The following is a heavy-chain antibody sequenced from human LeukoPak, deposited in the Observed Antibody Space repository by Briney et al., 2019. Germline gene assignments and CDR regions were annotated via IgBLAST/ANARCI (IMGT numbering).Heavy chain of an antibody. Sequence: PSGTLSLTCAVSGGSISSSNGWSWVRQPPGEGLEWSGESYQRGSTNYSPSLKRVVTIAVGTSKNQSSLKLSSVPAPDTAVYYCAGATDRRRNSFSLAVALFRQFWYFDLWGRGTLVTVSS. CDR2: SYQRGST. J-gene: IGHJ2*01. V-gene: IGHV4-4*02. CDR3: AGATDRRRNSFSLAVALFRQFWYFDL. D-gene: IGHD6-19*01. CDR1: GGSISSSNG.